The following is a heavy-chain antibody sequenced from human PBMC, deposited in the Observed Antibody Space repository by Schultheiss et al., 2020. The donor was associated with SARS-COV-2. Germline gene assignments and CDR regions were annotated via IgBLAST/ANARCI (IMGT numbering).Heavy chain of an antibody. CDR1: GGSFSGYY. Sequence: SETLSLTCAVYGGSFSGYYWSWIRQPPGKGLEWIGEINHSGSTNYNPSLKSRVTISVDTSKNQFSLKLSSVTAADTAVYYCARGSWNYDYYYYGMDVWGQGTTVTVSS. J-gene: IGHJ6*02. CDR2: INHSGST. V-gene: IGHV4-34*01. D-gene: IGHD1-7*01. CDR3: ARGSWNYDYYYYGMDV.